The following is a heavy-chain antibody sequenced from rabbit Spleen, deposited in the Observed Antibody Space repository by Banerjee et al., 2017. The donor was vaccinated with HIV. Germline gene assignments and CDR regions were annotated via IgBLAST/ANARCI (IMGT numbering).Heavy chain of an antibody. Sequence: QSLEESGGGLVKPGASLTLTCKASGFSFSSDYDMCWVRQAPGKGLVWIGCIYTGSGSTYYASWAKGRFTISKTSSTMVTLQMTSLTAADTATYFCARDRPDIASVYYCDWLDLWGPGTLVTVS. CDR2: IYTGSGST. CDR1: GFSFSSDYD. CDR3: ARDRPDIASVYYCDWLDL. D-gene: IGHD1-1*01. V-gene: IGHV1S40*01. J-gene: IGHJ5*01.